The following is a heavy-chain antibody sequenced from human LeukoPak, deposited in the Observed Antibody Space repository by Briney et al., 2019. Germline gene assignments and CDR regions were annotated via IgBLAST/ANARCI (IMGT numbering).Heavy chain of an antibody. CDR2: INSDGSST. CDR3: AREDCSGGSCYLDAFDI. CDR1: GFSFGDYA. J-gene: IGHJ3*02. D-gene: IGHD2-15*01. Sequence: GRSLRLSCAATGFSFGDYAMHWVRQAPGKGLVWVSRINSDGSSTSYADSVKGRFTISRDNAKNTLYLQMNSLRAEDTAVYYCAREDCSGGSCYLDAFDIWGQGTMVTVSS. V-gene: IGHV3-74*01.